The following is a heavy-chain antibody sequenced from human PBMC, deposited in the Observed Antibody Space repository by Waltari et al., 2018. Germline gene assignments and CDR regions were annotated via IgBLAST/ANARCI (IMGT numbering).Heavy chain of an antibody. CDR3: AKVRAARRPLEPGAFDI. CDR2: ISWNSGSI. J-gene: IGHJ3*02. Sequence: EVQLVESGGGLVQPGRSLRLSCAASGFTFDDYAMHWVRQAPGKGLEWVSGISWNSGSIGDADSVKGRFTISRDNAKNSLYLQMNSLRAEDMALYYCAKVRAARRPLEPGAFDIWGQGTMVTVSS. D-gene: IGHD6-6*01. CDR1: GFTFDDYA. V-gene: IGHV3-9*03.